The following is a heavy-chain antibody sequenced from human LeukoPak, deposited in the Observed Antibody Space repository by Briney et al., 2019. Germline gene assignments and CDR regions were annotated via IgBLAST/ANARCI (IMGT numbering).Heavy chain of an antibody. Sequence: SVKVSCKASGGTFSSYAISWVRQAPGQGLEWMGGIIPTFGTANYAQKFQGRVTITADESTSTAYMELSSLRSEDTAVYYCARWSIAARVYYYYGMDVWGQGTTVTVSS. D-gene: IGHD6-6*01. V-gene: IGHV1-69*13. J-gene: IGHJ6*02. CDR1: GGTFSSYA. CDR2: IIPTFGTA. CDR3: ARWSIAARVYYYYGMDV.